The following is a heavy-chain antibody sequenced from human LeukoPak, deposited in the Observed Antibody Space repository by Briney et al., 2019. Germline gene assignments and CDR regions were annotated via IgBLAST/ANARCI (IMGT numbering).Heavy chain of an antibody. CDR1: GGSISSGGYY. CDR3: ARCRLYPPSYTMPEDGNYYYYMDV. Sequence: PSQTLSLTCTVSGGSISSGGYYWSWIRQHPGKGLEWIGYIYYSGSTYYNPSLKSRVTISVDTSKNQFSLKLSSVTAADTAVYYCARCRLYPPSYTMPEDGNYYYYMDVWGKGTTVTVSS. D-gene: IGHD2-2*01. V-gene: IGHV4-31*03. CDR2: IYYSGST. J-gene: IGHJ6*03.